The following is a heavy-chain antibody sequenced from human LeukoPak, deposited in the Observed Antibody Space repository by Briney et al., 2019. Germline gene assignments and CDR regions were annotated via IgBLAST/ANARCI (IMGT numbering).Heavy chain of an antibody. Sequence: ASVKVSFKASGYTFTNCGISWVRQAPGQGLEWMGWISTNSDIRTYAQTLQGRFTMTTDTATTTAYMELNNLTFDDTAVYYCASAWDAMNNCFDPWGQGTPVTVSS. CDR2: ISTNSDIR. D-gene: IGHD1-26*01. CDR1: GYTFTNCG. V-gene: IGHV1-18*01. J-gene: IGHJ5*02. CDR3: ASAWDAMNNCFDP.